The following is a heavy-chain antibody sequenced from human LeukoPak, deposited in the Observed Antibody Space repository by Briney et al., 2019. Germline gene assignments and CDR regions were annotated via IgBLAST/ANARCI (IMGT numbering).Heavy chain of an antibody. D-gene: IGHD3-22*01. CDR2: ISSSGSTI. J-gene: IGHJ4*02. Sequence: GGSLRLSCAASGFTFSSYEMNWVRQAPGKGLEWVSYISSSGSTIYYADSVKGRFTISRDNAKNSLYLQMNSLRAEATAVYYCAKDLVGEPNAVVCYDSSGSYFDYWGQGTLVTVSS. CDR3: AKDLVGEPNAVVCYDSSGSYFDY. CDR1: GFTFSSYE. V-gene: IGHV3-48*03.